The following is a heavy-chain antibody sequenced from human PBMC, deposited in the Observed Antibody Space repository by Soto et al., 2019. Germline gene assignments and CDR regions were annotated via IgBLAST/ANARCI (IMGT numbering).Heavy chain of an antibody. D-gene: IGHD2-15*01. V-gene: IGHV3-23*01. CDR2: TSGSGDDI. CDR1: GFTFSSYA. CDR3: VKSACGTIGCRLLHN. J-gene: IGHJ4*02. Sequence: PGGSLRLSCSASGFTFSSYAMIWVRQVPGKGLEWVSSTSGSGDDIAYADSVKGRFTTSRDVSKSTLYLQLNTLTVEDTAIYYCVKSACGTIGCRLLHNWGQEIRVTVAS.